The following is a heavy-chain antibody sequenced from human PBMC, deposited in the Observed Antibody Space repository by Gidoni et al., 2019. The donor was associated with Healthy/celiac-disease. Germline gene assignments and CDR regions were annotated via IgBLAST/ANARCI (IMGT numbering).Heavy chain of an antibody. CDR1: GGSFSGSY. CDR2: INLSGST. V-gene: IGHV4-34*01. J-gene: IGHJ1*01. CDR3: ARGWNRRGPTYPLKGPEYFQH. D-gene: IGHD1-1*01. Sequence: QVQLQQWGAGLLKPSETLSLTCAVYGGSFSGSYWSWIRQPPGKGLEWIGEINLSGSTNYNPSLKSRVTISVDTSKNQFSLKLSSVTAADTAVYYCARGWNRRGPTYPLKGPEYFQHWGQGTLVTVSS.